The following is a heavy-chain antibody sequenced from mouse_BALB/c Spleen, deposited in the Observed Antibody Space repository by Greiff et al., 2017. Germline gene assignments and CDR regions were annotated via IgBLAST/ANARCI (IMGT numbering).Heavy chain of an antibody. CDR1: GFTFSDYY. CDR3: ARDWGGLDY. V-gene: IGHV5-4*02. CDR2: ISDGGSYT. J-gene: IGHJ2*01. Sequence: EVKLVESGGGLVKPGGSLKLSCAASGFTFSDYYMYWVRQTPEKRLEWVATISDGGSYTYYPDSVKGRFTISRDNAKNNLYLQMSSLKSEDTAMYYCARDWGGLDYWGQGTTLTVSS. D-gene: IGHD3-3*01.